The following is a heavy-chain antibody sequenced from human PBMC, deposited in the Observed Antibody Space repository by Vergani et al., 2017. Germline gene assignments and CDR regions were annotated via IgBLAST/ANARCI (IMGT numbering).Heavy chain of an antibody. J-gene: IGHJ4*02. CDR1: RFTFSSSS. Sequence: EVQLVESGGGLVQPGGSLRLSCAASRFTFSSSSMNWVRQAPGKGLEWVSYISSSSSTKYYAGSVKGRFIISRDNAKNSLYLQMNSLRAEDTAVYYCARDRILSYWGQGTLVTVSS. D-gene: IGHD2/OR15-2a*01. V-gene: IGHV3-48*01. CDR3: ARDRILSY. CDR2: ISSSSSTK.